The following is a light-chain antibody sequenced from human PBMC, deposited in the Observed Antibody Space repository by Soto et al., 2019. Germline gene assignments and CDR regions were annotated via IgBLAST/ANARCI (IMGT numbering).Light chain of an antibody. J-gene: IGKJ1*01. CDR2: GAS. V-gene: IGKV3-20*01. Sequence: EIVLKQYPGTMSLSPGERATLSCRASQSVSNNYLAWYQQKPGQDPRLLIYGASNRATGIPDRFSVSGSGTDFTLTISRLEPEEFAVYYCQQYGSSGTFGQGTKLDIK. CDR1: QSVSNNY. CDR3: QQYGSSGT.